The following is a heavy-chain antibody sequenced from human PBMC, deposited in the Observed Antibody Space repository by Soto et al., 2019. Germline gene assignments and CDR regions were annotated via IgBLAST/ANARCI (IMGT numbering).Heavy chain of an antibody. V-gene: IGHV3-73*01. CDR2: IRSKADSYAT. CDR1: GFTFSDST. CDR3: TGRQLEN. Sequence: EVQLVESGGGLVQPGGSLKLSCAASGFTFSDSTVHWVRQASGKGLEWVGRIRSKADSYATAYAASVKDRFTISRDDSQNTAYLQMSSLKNEDTAVYYCTGRQLENWGQGTLVTVSS. D-gene: IGHD6-13*01. J-gene: IGHJ4*02.